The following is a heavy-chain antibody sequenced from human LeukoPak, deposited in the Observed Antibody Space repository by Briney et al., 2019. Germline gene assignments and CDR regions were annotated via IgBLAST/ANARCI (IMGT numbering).Heavy chain of an antibody. CDR2: IYYSGST. CDR1: GGSISSSSYY. V-gene: IGHV4-39*01. Sequence: SETLSLTCTVSGGSISSSSYYWGWIRQPPGKGLEWIGSIYYSGSTYYNPSLKSRVTISVDTSKNQFSLKLSSVTAADTAVYYCARGNEREYYYYMDVWGKGTTVTISS. D-gene: IGHD1-1*01. CDR3: ARGNEREYYYYMDV. J-gene: IGHJ6*03.